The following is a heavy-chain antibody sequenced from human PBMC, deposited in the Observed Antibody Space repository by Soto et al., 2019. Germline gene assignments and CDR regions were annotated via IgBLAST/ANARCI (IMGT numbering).Heavy chain of an antibody. D-gene: IGHD3-3*01. Sequence: GGSLRLSCAASGFTFSSYAMSWVRQAPGKGLEWVSAISGSGGSTYYADSVKGRFTISRDNSKNTLYLQMNSLRAEDTAVYYCAKDTLEWLFSEYYFDFWGQGTLVTVSS. J-gene: IGHJ4*02. CDR2: ISGSGGST. CDR1: GFTFSSYA. CDR3: AKDTLEWLFSEYYFDF. V-gene: IGHV3-23*01.